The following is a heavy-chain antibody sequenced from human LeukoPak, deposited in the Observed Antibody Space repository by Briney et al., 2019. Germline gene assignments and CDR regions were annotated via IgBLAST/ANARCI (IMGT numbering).Heavy chain of an antibody. V-gene: IGHV1-18*01. J-gene: IGHJ6*03. CDR2: ISAYNGNT. CDR1: GYTFTSYG. Sequence: GASVKVSCKASGYTFTSYGISWVRQAPGQGLEWMGWISAYNGNTNYAQKLQGRVTMTTDTSTSTAYMELRSLRSDDTAVYYCARVRFWGFTTGYYMDVWGKGTTVTVSS. D-gene: IGHD3-16*01. CDR3: ARVRFWGFTTGYYMDV.